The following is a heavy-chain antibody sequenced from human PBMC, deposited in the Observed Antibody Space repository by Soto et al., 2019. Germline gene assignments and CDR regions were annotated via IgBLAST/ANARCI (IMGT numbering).Heavy chain of an antibody. CDR1: GYTFTSYG. CDR2: ISAYNGNT. Sequence: ASVKVSWKASGYTFTSYGISWGRQAPGQGLEWMGWISAYNGNTNYAQKLQGRVTMTTDTSTSTAYMELRSLRSDDTAVYYCAVPQGEEGWFDPWGQGTLVTVSS. D-gene: IGHD3-16*01. V-gene: IGHV1-18*01. J-gene: IGHJ5*02. CDR3: AVPQGEEGWFDP.